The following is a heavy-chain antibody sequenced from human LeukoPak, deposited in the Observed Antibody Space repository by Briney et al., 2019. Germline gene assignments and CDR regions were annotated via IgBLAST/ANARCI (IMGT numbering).Heavy chain of an antibody. CDR3: ARPMLGDSSSWYIDI. D-gene: IGHD6-13*01. CDR2: IYPGDSDV. Sequence: GESLKISCKGSGYTFTNYWIGWVRQMPGKGLEWMGIIYPGDSDVRYSPSFQGQVTISADKSISTAYLQWSSLKASDTAMYYCARPMLGDSSSWYIDIWGQGTMVTVSS. CDR1: GYTFTNYW. J-gene: IGHJ3*02. V-gene: IGHV5-51*01.